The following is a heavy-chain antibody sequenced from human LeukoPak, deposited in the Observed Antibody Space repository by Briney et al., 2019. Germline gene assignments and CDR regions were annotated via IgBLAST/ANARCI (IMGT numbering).Heavy chain of an antibody. CDR3: ARASYSYDINGWVPFDY. J-gene: IGHJ4*02. Sequence: SETLSLTCTVSGGSIHSYWSWIRQPAGKGLEWIGRIYTSGSTNYNPSLKSRVTISGDTSKNQFSLRLSSVTAADTAVYYCARASYSYDINGWVPFDYWGQGTLVTVSS. D-gene: IGHD3-22*01. CDR2: IYTSGST. CDR1: GGSIHSY. V-gene: IGHV4-4*07.